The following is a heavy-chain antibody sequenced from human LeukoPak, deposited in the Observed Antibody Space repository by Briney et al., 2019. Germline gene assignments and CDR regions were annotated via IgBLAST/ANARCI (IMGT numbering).Heavy chain of an antibody. CDR3: ARDQMNIAAAGAYFDY. D-gene: IGHD6-13*01. Sequence: ASVKVSCKASGYTFTSFGISWVRQAPGQGLEWMGWIGAYNGNTKYGQKLQGRVTMTTDTSTRTAYMELRSLRSDDAAVYYCARDQMNIAAAGAYFDYWGQGTLVTVSS. V-gene: IGHV1-18*01. J-gene: IGHJ4*02. CDR1: GYTFTSFG. CDR2: IGAYNGNT.